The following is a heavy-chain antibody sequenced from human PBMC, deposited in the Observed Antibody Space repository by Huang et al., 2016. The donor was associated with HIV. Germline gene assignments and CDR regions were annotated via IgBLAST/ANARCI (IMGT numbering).Heavy chain of an antibody. Sequence: QILLIESGGGVVQPGRSLRLACAASGFTFSSYGMLWVRQPPGKGLGWVSVISDDEDNKYDAASVSGPFTISRDNSKNTLYLQMNSLRIEDTAVYYCARGPIRFLAWLLNFDYWGQGALVTVSS. CDR2: ISDDEDNK. J-gene: IGHJ4*02. D-gene: IGHD3-3*01. CDR1: GFTFSSYG. V-gene: IGHV3-30*03. CDR3: ARGPIRFLAWLLNFDY.